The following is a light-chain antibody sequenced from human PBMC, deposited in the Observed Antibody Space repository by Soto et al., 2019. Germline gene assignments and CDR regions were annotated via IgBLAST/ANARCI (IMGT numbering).Light chain of an antibody. CDR1: QVVTSNY. CDR3: QQYGGSPWT. Sequence: EIELTQSPGSLSLSPGERATLSCRASQVVTSNYLAWYQQKPGQAPRLLIYTTSSRATGVPERFSGSGSGTDFTLTISSLEPEDSAVYYCQQYGGSPWTFGQGTKVEIK. J-gene: IGKJ1*01. V-gene: IGKV3-20*01. CDR2: TTS.